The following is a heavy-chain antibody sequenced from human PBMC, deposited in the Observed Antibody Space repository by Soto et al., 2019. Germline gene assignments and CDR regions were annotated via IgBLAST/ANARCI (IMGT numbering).Heavy chain of an antibody. CDR2: IIPMFAAS. D-gene: IGHD3-22*01. CDR1: GGAFSDFA. V-gene: IGHV1-69*06. CDR3: GREYFDSRGTPPGD. Sequence: QVQLAQSGAEVRKPGSSVKVSCRTSGGAFSDFALSWVRQAPGQGLEWMGGIIPMFAASKYAQRFQGRVTMTRDTSTSTVYMELSSLKSEDTAVYYCGREYFDSRGTPPGDWGQGTLVTVSS. J-gene: IGHJ4*02.